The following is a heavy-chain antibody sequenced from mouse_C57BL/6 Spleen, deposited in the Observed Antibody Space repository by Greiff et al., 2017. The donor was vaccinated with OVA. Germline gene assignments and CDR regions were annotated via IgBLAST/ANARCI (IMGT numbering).Heavy chain of an antibody. D-gene: IGHD2-12*01. V-gene: IGHV3-6*01. Sequence: EVQLQESGPGLVKPSQSLSLTCSVTGYSITSGYYWNWIRQFPGNKLEWMGYISYDGSNNYNPSLKNRISITRDTSKNQFFLKLNSVTTEDTATYYCARDYSSLAYWGQGTLVTVSA. CDR2: ISYDGSN. CDR1: GYSITSGYY. J-gene: IGHJ3*01. CDR3: ARDYSSLAY.